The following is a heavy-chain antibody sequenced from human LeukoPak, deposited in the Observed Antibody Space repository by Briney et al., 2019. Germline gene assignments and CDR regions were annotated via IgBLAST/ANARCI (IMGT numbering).Heavy chain of an antibody. Sequence: SETLSLTCTVSGGSIGSSSYYWGWIRQPPGKGLEWIGSIYYSGSTYYSPSLKSRVTISVDTSKNQFSLKLSSVTAADTAVYYCARTPSVYCSGGNCYPGHFDYWGQGTLVTVSS. CDR3: ARTPSVYCSGGNCYPGHFDY. CDR1: GGSIGSSSYY. V-gene: IGHV4-39*07. J-gene: IGHJ4*02. CDR2: IYYSGST. D-gene: IGHD2-15*01.